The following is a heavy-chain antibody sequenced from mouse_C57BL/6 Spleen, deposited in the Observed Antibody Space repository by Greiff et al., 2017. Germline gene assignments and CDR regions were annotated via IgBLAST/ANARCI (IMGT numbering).Heavy chain of an antibody. CDR2: ISSGGDYI. Sequence: EVKLVESGEGLVKPGGSLKLSCAASGFTFSSYAMSWVRQTPEKRLEWVAYISSGGDYIYYADTVKGRFTISRDNARNTLYLQMSSLKSEDTAMYYCTRDITTVVARGYFDGWGTGTTVTVSS. V-gene: IGHV5-9-1*02. D-gene: IGHD1-1*01. J-gene: IGHJ1*03. CDR3: TRDITTVVARGYFDG. CDR1: GFTFSSYA.